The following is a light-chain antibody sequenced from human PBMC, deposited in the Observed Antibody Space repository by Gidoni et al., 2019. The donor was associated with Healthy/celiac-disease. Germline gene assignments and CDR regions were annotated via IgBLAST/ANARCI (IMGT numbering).Light chain of an antibody. CDR1: QSVSSSY. J-gene: IGKJ4*01. Sequence: EIALTQSPGTRSLSPGERATLSCMASQSVSSSYLAWYQQKPGQAPRLLIYVASSMATGIPDRFSGSGSGTDFTLTISRLEPEDFAVYYCQQYGSSPNTFGGGTKVEIK. CDR2: VAS. V-gene: IGKV3-20*01. CDR3: QQYGSSPNT.